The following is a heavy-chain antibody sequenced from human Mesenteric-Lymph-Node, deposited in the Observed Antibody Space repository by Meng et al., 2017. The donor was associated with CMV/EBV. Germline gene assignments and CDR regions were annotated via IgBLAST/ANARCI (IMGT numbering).Heavy chain of an antibody. CDR3: ARDPRSSDTRPHYYYAMDV. V-gene: IGHV3-74*01. CDR2: INGDGTIT. CDR1: GFTFSNYW. D-gene: IGHD1-26*01. J-gene: IGHJ6*02. Sequence: GSLRLSCTVSGFTFSNYWMHWVRQVPGEGLVWVSRINGDGTITNYADSVRGRFTISRDNARNTLHLQMSSLRAEDAAVYYCARDPRSSDTRPHYYYAMDVWGLGTTVTVSS.